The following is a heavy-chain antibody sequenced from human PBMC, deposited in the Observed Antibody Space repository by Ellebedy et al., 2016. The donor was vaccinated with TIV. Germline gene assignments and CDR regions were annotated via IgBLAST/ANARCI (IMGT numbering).Heavy chain of an antibody. CDR1: GFTFSDYS. CDR2: ISGSRRHI. CDR3: ARGGAGLTAEKFNTDS. Sequence: GESLKISCAASGFTFSDYSFNWVRQAPGKGLEWVSSISGSRRHIYYADSVKVRFTISTDNANNSLYLQMSGLRADDTAVYYCARGGAGLTAEKFNTDSWGQGTLVTVSS. D-gene: IGHD4/OR15-4a*01. V-gene: IGHV3-21*03. J-gene: IGHJ4*02.